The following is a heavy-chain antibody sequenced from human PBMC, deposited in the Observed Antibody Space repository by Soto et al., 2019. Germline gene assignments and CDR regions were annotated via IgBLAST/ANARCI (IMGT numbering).Heavy chain of an antibody. CDR1: GGSISNSY. J-gene: IGHJ6*02. CDR3: ARELYDYVWGSYRPKGYGMDV. CDR2: IYYNGST. D-gene: IGHD3-16*02. V-gene: IGHV4-59*12. Sequence: SETLSLPCGVSGGSISNSYWSWIRQPPGEGQEWIGYIYYNGSTNYNQSINSRLTISVDTSKNQFSLKLSSVTAADTAVYYCARELYDYVWGSYRPKGYGMDVWGQGTTVTVSS.